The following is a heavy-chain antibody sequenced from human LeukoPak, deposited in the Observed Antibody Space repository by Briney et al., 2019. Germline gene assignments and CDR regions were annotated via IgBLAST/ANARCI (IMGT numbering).Heavy chain of an antibody. CDR2: ISSSSSYI. D-gene: IGHD3-3*01. V-gene: IGHV3-21*01. CDR3: ARDMGRYDFWSGYPYYFDY. CDR1: GFTFSSYS. Sequence: GESLRLSCAASGFTFSSYSMNWVRQAPGKGLEWVSSISSSSSYIYYADSVKGRFTISRDNAKNSLYLQMNSLRAEDTAVYYCARDMGRYDFWSGYPYYFDYWGQGTLVTVSS. J-gene: IGHJ4*02.